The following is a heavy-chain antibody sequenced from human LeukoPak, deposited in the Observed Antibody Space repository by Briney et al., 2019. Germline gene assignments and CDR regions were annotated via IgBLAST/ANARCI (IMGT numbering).Heavy chain of an antibody. CDR3: ARHSTQVVGLFDC. CDR2: IYYSGTT. D-gene: IGHD3-22*01. J-gene: IGHJ4*02. Sequence: SETLFLTCAGSGYSISSAYYWGWIRQPPGKGLEWIGSIYYSGTTYYTPSLKSRVTISVDTSKNLFSLKLTSVTAADTAVYYCARHSTQVVGLFDCWGQGTLVTVSS. CDR1: GYSISSAYY. V-gene: IGHV4-38-2*01.